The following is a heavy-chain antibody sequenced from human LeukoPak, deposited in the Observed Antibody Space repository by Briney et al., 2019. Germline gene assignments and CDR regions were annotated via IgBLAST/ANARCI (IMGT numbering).Heavy chain of an antibody. CDR2: INPSGGST. J-gene: IGHJ4*02. CDR1: GYTFTSYY. Sequence: ASVKVSCKASGYTFTSYYMHWVRQAPGQGLEWMGIINPSGGSTSHAQKFQGRVTMTRDMSTSTVYMELSSLRSEDTAVYYCARGEYRRVIDYWGQGTLVTVSS. CDR3: ARGEYRRVIDY. D-gene: IGHD2/OR15-2a*01. V-gene: IGHV1-46*01.